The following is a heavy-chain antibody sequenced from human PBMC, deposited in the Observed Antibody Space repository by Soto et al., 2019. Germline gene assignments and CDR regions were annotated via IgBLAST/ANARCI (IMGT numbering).Heavy chain of an antibody. CDR2: INHSGST. D-gene: IGHD6-13*01. CDR3: ARKVRAAAGIRWFDP. Sequence: SETLSLTCAFYGWSFSGYYWSLIRQPPGKGLEWIGEINHSGSTNYNPSLKSRVTISVDTSKNQFSLKLSSVTAADTAVYYCARKVRAAAGIRWFDPWGQGTLVTVSS. V-gene: IGHV4-34*01. CDR1: GWSFSGYY. J-gene: IGHJ5*02.